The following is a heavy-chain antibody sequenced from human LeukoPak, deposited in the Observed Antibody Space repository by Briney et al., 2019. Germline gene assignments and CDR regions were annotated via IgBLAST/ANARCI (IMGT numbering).Heavy chain of an antibody. Sequence: GGSLRLSCAASGFTFSNYVMHWVRQAPGKGLEYVSAISSNGGNTFYADSVKGRFTISRDNSKNTLYLQMGSLRAEDMAVYYCARASTRENYCCLIDGWGQGTLVTVSS. V-gene: IGHV3-64*02. J-gene: IGHJ5*02. CDR2: ISSNGGNT. D-gene: IGHD1-7*01. CDR1: GFTFSNYV. CDR3: ARASTRENYCCLIDG.